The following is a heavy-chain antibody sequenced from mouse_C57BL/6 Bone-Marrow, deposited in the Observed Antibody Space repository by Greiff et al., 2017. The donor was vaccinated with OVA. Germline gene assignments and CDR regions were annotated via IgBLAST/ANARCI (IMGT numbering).Heavy chain of an antibody. CDR3: ARDGDEYDEDYAMGY. V-gene: IGHV1-55*01. CDR1: GYTFTSYW. D-gene: IGHD2-4*01. J-gene: IGHJ4*01. CDR2: IYPGSSST. Sequence: QVQLQQPGAELVKPGASVKMSCKASGYTFTSYWITWVKQRPGQGLEWIGDIYPGSSSTNYNEKFKSKATLTVDTSSSTAYMQLSSLTTEDSAVDYCARDGDEYDEDYAMGYWGQGTSVTVTS.